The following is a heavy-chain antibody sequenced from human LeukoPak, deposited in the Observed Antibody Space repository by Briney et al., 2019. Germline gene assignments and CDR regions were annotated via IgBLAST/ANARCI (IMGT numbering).Heavy chain of an antibody. V-gene: IGHV3-23*01. D-gene: IGHD2-8*01. CDR2: ISDSGDYT. CDR3: AKDTSIGKYCTNGVCSPFDY. Sequence: PGGSLRLSCAASGFTFNSYTMNWVRQAPGKGLEWVSVISDSGDYTSYADSVRGRFTISRDNSRNTLYLQMISLRPEDTAVYYCAKDTSIGKYCTNGVCSPFDYWGQGTLVTVSS. CDR1: GFTFNSYT. J-gene: IGHJ4*02.